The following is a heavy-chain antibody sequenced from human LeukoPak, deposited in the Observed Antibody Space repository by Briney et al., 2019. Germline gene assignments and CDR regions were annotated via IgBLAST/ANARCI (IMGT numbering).Heavy chain of an antibody. Sequence: GGSLRLSCEASGLTFNSYWMTWVRQAPGKGPEWVANIKQGGSEKYYVDSVKGRFTISRDNAKNSLYLQMNSLRAEDTAVYYCAQGANAGFGYWGQGTLVTVSS. D-gene: IGHD1-26*01. CDR1: GLTFNSYW. J-gene: IGHJ4*02. CDR3: AQGANAGFGY. V-gene: IGHV3-7*01. CDR2: IKQGGSEK.